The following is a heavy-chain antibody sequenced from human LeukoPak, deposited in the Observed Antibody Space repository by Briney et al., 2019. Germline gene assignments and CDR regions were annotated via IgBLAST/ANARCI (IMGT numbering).Heavy chain of an antibody. J-gene: IGHJ1*01. Sequence: GGSLRLSCAASGFTFSSYSMNWVRQAPGKGLEWVSSISSSSSYIYYADSVKGRLTISRDNAKNSLYLQMISLRAEDTAVYYCARYYYDSSGPFQHWGQGALVTVSS. D-gene: IGHD3-22*01. V-gene: IGHV3-21*01. CDR3: ARYYYDSSGPFQH. CDR1: GFTFSSYS. CDR2: ISSSSSYI.